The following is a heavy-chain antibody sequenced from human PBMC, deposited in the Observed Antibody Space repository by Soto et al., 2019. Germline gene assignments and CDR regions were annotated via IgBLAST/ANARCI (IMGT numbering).Heavy chain of an antibody. Sequence: PSETLSLTCGGSGGAVASSHWWICVRQSPGRGLEWIGNVYHTGDTNFNPSLQSRVTFSVDKSNNQFSLRLTSVTAADTAVYFCAREIVTAGAHNYFDPWGPGTLVTVSS. D-gene: IGHD2-21*02. CDR3: AREIVTAGAHNYFDP. J-gene: IGHJ5*02. CDR2: VYHTGDT. CDR1: GGAVASSHW. V-gene: IGHV4-4*02.